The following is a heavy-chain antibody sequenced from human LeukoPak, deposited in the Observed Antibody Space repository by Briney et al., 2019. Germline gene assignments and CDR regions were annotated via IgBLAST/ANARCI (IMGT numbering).Heavy chain of an antibody. J-gene: IGHJ4*02. Sequence: GRSLRLSCAASGFTFSSFAMQWVRQAPGKGLEWVAVISSDGSNNYYADSVKGRFTFSRDNSKNTVYLQMNSLSAEDTAVYYCARGRPATTMTPGAYWGQGTLVTVSS. CDR2: ISSDGSNN. CDR3: ARGRPATTMTPGAY. V-gene: IGHV3-30*04. D-gene: IGHD4-17*01. CDR1: GFTFSSFA.